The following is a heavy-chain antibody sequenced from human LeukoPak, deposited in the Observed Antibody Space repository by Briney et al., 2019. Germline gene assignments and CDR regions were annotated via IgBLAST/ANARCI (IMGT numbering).Heavy chain of an antibody. CDR1: GFTFSDYY. Sequence: GGSLRLSCAASGFTFSDYYMSWIRQAPGKGLEWVSYISSSGSTIFYADSVKGRFTISRDNAKNSLYLQMNSLRAEDTAVYYCARAITYDFWSGYYHAPGYWGQGTLVTVSS. CDR3: ARAITYDFWSGYYHAPGY. CDR2: ISSSGSTI. D-gene: IGHD3-3*01. J-gene: IGHJ4*02. V-gene: IGHV3-11*01.